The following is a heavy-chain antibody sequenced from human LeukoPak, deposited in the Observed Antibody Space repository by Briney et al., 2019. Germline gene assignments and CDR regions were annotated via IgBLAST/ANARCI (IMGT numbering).Heavy chain of an antibody. CDR3: ARDQVGYQLGY. Sequence: ASVKVSCKASGYTFTSYYMHWVRQAPGQGLEWMGWISAYNGNTNYAQKLQGRVTMTTDTSTSTAYMELRSLRSDDTAVYYCARDQVGYQLGYWGQGTLVTVSS. V-gene: IGHV1-18*04. CDR2: ISAYNGNT. J-gene: IGHJ4*02. D-gene: IGHD1-26*01. CDR1: GYTFTSYY.